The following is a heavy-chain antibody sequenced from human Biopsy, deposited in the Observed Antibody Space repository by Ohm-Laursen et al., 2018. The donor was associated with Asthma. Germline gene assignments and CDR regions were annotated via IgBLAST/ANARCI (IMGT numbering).Heavy chain of an antibody. V-gene: IGHV1-2*06. CDR3: ARVQKSPGDRWFDP. Sequence: SVKVSCKASAYTFIGYHLHWVRQAPGEGLEWMGRNNPNGGATIYAQKFQGRVTMTRDTSISTAYMELSRLTSDDTAVYYCARVQKSPGDRWFDPWGQGTLVTVSS. J-gene: IGHJ5*02. D-gene: IGHD7-27*01. CDR1: AYTFIGYH. CDR2: NNPNGGAT.